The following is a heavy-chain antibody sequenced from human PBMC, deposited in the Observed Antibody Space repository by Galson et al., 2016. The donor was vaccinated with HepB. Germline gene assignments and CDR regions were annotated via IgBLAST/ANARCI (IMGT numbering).Heavy chain of an antibody. J-gene: IGHJ3*02. Sequence: SLRLSCAASGFTFSTHNMNWVRQAPGKGLEWVSYISSSSTIYYADSVKGRFTISRDNAKNSLYLQMNSLRDEDTAVYYCARDRQYYYAPDAFDIWGQGTMVTVSS. D-gene: IGHD3-10*01. CDR1: GFTFSTHN. CDR3: ARDRQYYYAPDAFDI. CDR2: ISSSSTI. V-gene: IGHV3-48*02.